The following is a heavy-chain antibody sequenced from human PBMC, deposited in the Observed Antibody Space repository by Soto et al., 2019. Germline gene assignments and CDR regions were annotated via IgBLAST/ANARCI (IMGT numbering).Heavy chain of an antibody. CDR2: FDPEDGET. Sequence: GASVKVSCKVSGYTLTELSMHWVRQAPGKGLEWMGGFDPEDGETIYAQKFQGRVTMTEDTSTDTAYMELSSLRSEDTAVYYCATDIPPAGSQPPYYYYGMDVWGQGTTVTVSS. J-gene: IGHJ6*02. CDR3: ATDIPPAGSQPPYYYYGMDV. CDR1: GYTLTELS. V-gene: IGHV1-24*01.